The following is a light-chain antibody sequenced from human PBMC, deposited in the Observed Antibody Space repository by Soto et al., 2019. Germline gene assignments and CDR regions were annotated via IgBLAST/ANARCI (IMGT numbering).Light chain of an antibody. J-gene: IGKJ5*01. V-gene: IGKV1-39*01. Sequence: IQMTQSPSSLSASVGDRVTITCRASQNINTYLNWYQQKPGKVPKLLIYATSSLQSGVPSRFSGSGSGTDFTLTISSLQPEDSATYYCQQTDSTPPITFGQGTRLEIK. CDR1: QNINTY. CDR3: QQTDSTPPIT. CDR2: ATS.